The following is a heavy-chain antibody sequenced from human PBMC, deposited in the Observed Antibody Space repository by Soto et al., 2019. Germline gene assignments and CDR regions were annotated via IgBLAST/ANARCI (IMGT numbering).Heavy chain of an antibody. D-gene: IGHD6-13*01. CDR2: IYYSGST. Sequence: SETLSLTCTVSGGSISSYYWSWIRQPPGKGLEWIGYIYYSGSTNYNPSLKSRVTISVDTSKNQFSLKLSSVTAADTAVYYCARHTYSSPDWFDPWGQGTLVTVSS. J-gene: IGHJ5*02. CDR3: ARHTYSSPDWFDP. CDR1: GGSISSYY. V-gene: IGHV4-59*08.